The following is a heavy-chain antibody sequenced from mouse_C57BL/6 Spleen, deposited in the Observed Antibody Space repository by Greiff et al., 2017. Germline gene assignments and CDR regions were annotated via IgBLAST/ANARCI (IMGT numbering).Heavy chain of an antibody. CDR3: ARTEDPNWYFDV. Sequence: QVQLKQPGAELVRPGSSVKLSCKASGYTFTSYWMHWVKQRPIQGLEWIGNIDPSDSETHYNQTFKDKATLTVDKSSSTAYMQLSSLTSEDSAVYYCARTEDPNWYFDVWGTGTTVTVSS. J-gene: IGHJ1*03. CDR2: IDPSDSET. CDR1: GYTFTSYW. V-gene: IGHV1-52*01.